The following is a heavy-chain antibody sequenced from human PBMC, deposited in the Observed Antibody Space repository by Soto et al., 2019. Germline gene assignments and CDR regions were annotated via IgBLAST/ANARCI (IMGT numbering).Heavy chain of an antibody. CDR3: ARHEAPSGWYFDY. CDR1: GGSISSSSYY. Sequence: SETLSLTCTVSGGSISSSSYYWGWIRQPPGEGLEWIGSIYYSGSTYYNPSLKSRVTISVDTSKNQFSLKLSSVTAADTAVYYCARHEAPSGWYFDYWGQGTLVTVSS. CDR2: IYYSGST. J-gene: IGHJ4*02. D-gene: IGHD6-19*01. V-gene: IGHV4-39*01.